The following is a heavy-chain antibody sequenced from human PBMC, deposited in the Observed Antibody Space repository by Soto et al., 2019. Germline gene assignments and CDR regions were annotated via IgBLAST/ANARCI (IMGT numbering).Heavy chain of an antibody. D-gene: IGHD2-15*01. V-gene: IGHV3-49*04. Sequence: HPGGSLRLSCTASGFTFGDYAMSWVRQAPEQGLEWVGFIRSKVYGGTTEYAASVKGRFTISRDDSKSIAYLQMNSLKTEDTAVYYCPRDHSDCSGGSCYPTADYWGQGTLVTVSS. CDR3: PRDHSDCSGGSCYPTADY. CDR1: GFTFGDYA. CDR2: IRSKVYGGTT. J-gene: IGHJ4*02.